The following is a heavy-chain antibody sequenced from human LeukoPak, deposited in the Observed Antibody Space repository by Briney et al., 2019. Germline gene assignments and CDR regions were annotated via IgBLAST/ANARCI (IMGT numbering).Heavy chain of an antibody. J-gene: IGHJ4*02. CDR2: ISGSGGST. CDR3: AKGGLLWFGIDY. CDR1: GFTFSSYA. D-gene: IGHD3-10*01. Sequence: GGSLRLSCAASGFTFSSYAMSWVRQAPGKGLEWVSAISGSGGSTYYADSVKGRFTISRDNSKNSLYLQMNSLRAEDTAVYYCAKGGLLWFGIDYWGQGTLVTVSS. V-gene: IGHV3-23*01.